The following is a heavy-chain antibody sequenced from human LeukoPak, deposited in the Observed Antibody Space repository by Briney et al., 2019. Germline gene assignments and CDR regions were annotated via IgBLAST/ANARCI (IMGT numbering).Heavy chain of an antibody. D-gene: IGHD3-10*01. CDR1: GYTFTSYG. CDR2: ISAYNGNT. J-gene: IGHJ3*02. CDR3: ARALSGAFDI. Sequence: ASVKVSCKASGYTFTSYGISWVRQAPGQGLEWMGWISAYNGNTNYAQKFQGRVTITRDTSASTAYMELSSLRSEDTAVYYCARALSGAFDIWGQGTMVTVSS. V-gene: IGHV1-18*01.